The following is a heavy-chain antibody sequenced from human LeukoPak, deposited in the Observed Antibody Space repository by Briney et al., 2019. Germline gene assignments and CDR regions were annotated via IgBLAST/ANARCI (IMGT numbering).Heavy chain of an antibody. V-gene: IGHV4-34*01. CDR2: IYHSGGT. CDR3: TRGYSGGWYDY. Sequence: SETLSLTCAVYGGFFGTYYWSWIRQPPGKGLECIGEIYHSGGTNYNPSLKTRVTISADTSKNQFSLMLRSVTAADAAVYYCTRGYSGGWYDYWGQGTLVTVSS. D-gene: IGHD6-19*01. CDR1: GGFFGTYY. J-gene: IGHJ4*02.